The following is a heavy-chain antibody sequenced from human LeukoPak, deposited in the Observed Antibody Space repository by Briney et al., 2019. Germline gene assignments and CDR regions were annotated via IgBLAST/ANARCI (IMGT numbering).Heavy chain of an antibody. CDR3: AKDSGIAACPVGAFDI. V-gene: IGHV3-23*01. CDR2: ISGSGGST. Sequence: GGSLRLSCAASGFTFSSYAMSWVRQAPGKGLEWVSAISGSGGSTYYADSVKGRFTISRDNSKNTLYLQMNSLRAEDTAVYYCAKDSGIAACPVGAFDIWGQGTMVTVSS. D-gene: IGHD6-6*01. J-gene: IGHJ3*02. CDR1: GFTFSSYA.